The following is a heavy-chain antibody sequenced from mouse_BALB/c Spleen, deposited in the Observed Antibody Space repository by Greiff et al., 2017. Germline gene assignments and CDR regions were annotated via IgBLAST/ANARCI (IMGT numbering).Heavy chain of an antibody. J-gene: IGHJ3*01. CDR1: GFTFSDYY. Sequence: DVKLVESGGGLVKPGGSLKLSCAASGFTFSDYYMYWVRQTPEKRLEWVATISDGGSTYYPDSVKGRFTISRDNAKNTLYLQMSSLKSEDTAMYYCARRGAWFAYWGQGTLVTVSA. CDR2: ISDGGST. V-gene: IGHV5-4*02. CDR3: ARRGAWFAY.